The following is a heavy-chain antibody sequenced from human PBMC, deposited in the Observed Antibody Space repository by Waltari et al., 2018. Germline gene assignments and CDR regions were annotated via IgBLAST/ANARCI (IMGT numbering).Heavy chain of an antibody. CDR1: GVSIRSPTFF. Sequence: QVQLQESGPGLVKPSQTLSLPCTVSGVSIRSPTFFWSWIRQPAGKGLQWIGRISSGGHTNYNPSLKSRVTISLDTSKNQFSLTLTSVTAADTAVYFCARGGYWGQGTQVTVSS. J-gene: IGHJ4*02. CDR2: ISSGGHT. V-gene: IGHV4-61*02. CDR3: ARGGY.